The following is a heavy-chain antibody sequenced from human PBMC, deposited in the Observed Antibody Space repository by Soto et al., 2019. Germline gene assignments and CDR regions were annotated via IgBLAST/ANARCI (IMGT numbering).Heavy chain of an antibody. CDR1: GGSFSDYS. V-gene: IGHV4-34*01. Sequence: QVQLQQCGAGLLKPSETLSLTCAVYGGSFSDYSWTWIRQPPGKGLEWIGEINDSGSTNYTPSLERRVTVSRDTSKNRFSLKLSSVTAADTAVYYCARGSHKLHSYDSSGFYHYVDYWGQGSLVTVSS. CDR3: ARGSHKLHSYDSSGFYHYVDY. CDR2: INDSGST. J-gene: IGHJ4*02. D-gene: IGHD3-22*01.